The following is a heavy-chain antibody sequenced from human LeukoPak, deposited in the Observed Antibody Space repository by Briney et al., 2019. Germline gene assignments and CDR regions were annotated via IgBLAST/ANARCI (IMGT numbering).Heavy chain of an antibody. D-gene: IGHD1-26*01. CDR1: GFTFNSYD. J-gene: IGHJ4*02. V-gene: IGHV3-33*01. Sequence: GGSLRLSCAASGFTFNSYDMHWIRQAPGKGLEWVALIWYDGSNKYYPDSVKGRFTISRDNSENTLYLQMNSLRAEDTAVYYCARALGSPLDYWGQGTLVTVSS. CDR2: IWYDGSNK. CDR3: ARALGSPLDY.